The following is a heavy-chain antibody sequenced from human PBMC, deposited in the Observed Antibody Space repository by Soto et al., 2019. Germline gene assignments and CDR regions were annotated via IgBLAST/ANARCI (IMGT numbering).Heavy chain of an antibody. J-gene: IGHJ4*02. Sequence: SETLSLTCGVYNGSFIGYYWTWIRQPQGKGLEWIGEINRGGLTNYNPSLKGRVTISQDASKKEFSLRLSSVTAADTAVYFCVRGTGGRNFDNWGQGTLVTVSS. CDR2: INRGGLT. CDR3: VRGTGGRNFDN. D-gene: IGHD3-10*01. V-gene: IGHV4-34*01. CDR1: NGSFIGYY.